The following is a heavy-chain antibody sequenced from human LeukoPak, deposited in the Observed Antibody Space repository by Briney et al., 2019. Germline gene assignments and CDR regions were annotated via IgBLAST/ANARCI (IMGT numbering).Heavy chain of an antibody. V-gene: IGHV3-23*01. CDR3: AKDRDFLRFLEWFHDYYGMDV. CDR2: ISGSGGST. CDR1: GFTFSSYA. Sequence: TGGSLTLSCAASGFTFSSYAMSRVRQAPGKGLEWVSAISGSGGSTYYADSVKGRFTISRDNSKNTLYLQMNSLRAEDTAVYYCAKDRDFLRFLEWFHDYYGMDVWGQGTTVTVPS. J-gene: IGHJ6*02. D-gene: IGHD3-3*01.